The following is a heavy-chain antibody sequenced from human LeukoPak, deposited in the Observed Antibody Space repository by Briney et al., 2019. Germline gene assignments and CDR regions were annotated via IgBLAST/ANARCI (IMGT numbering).Heavy chain of an antibody. D-gene: IGHD3-22*01. J-gene: IGHJ3*02. CDR2: IYYSGST. CDR3: ARERGDDSSGYDAFDI. V-gene: IGHV4-30-2*01. Sequence: PSETLSLTCTVSGGSISSGGYYWSWIRQPPGKALESIGYIYYSGSTSYNPSLKSRVTISIDRSNNQLSLNLSSVTAADTAVYYCARERGDDSSGYDAFDIWGQGTMVTVSS. CDR1: GGSISSGGYY.